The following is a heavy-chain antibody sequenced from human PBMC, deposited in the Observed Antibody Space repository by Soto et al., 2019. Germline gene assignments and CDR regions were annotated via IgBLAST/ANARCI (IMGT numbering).Heavy chain of an antibody. CDR1: GFSFSSYS. Sequence: LRLSCAASGFSFSSYSMNWVRQAPGKGLEWVSYIGSGNGATNYADSVKGRFTISRDNAKSSVFLQMNSLRAEDTAVYYCAREGYCSTTTCYSPGYFDYWGQGALVTISS. CDR3: AREGYCSTTTCYSPGYFDY. CDR2: IGSGNGAT. D-gene: IGHD2-2*01. V-gene: IGHV3-48*01. J-gene: IGHJ4*02.